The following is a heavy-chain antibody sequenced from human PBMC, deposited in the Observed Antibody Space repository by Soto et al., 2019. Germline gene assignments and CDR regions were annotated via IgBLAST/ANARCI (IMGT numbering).Heavy chain of an antibody. CDR1: GYTFTSYA. Sequence: QVQLVQSGAEVKKPGASVKVSCKASGYTFTSYAMHWVRQAPGQRLEWMGWINAGNGNTKYSQKFQGRVTITRDTSASTSYMELSTLRSEDTAVYYCARGPNPYYFDYWGQGALASVSS. J-gene: IGHJ4*02. CDR2: INAGNGNT. V-gene: IGHV1-3*01. CDR3: ARGPNPYYFDY.